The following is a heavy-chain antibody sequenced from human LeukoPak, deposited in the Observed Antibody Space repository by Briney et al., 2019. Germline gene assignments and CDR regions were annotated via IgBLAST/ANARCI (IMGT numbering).Heavy chain of an antibody. J-gene: IGHJ6*02. CDR2: ISDSGNT. V-gene: IGHV4-39*07. D-gene: IGHD3/OR15-3a*01. Sequence: PSETLSLTCTVSDDSISTSSHYWGWIRQPPGKGLEWIGSISDSGNTYYNPSLKTRVTISVDTSEIQFSLKLTSVTAADTAVYYCARDRAVGYDFWSGYYSDVWGEGTTVIVS. CDR3: ARDRAVGYDFWSGYYSDV. CDR1: DDSISTSSHY.